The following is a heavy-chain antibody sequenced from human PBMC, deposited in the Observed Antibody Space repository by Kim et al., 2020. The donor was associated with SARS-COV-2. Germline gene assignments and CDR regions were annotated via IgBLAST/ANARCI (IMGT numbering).Heavy chain of an antibody. D-gene: IGHD2-15*01. Sequence: GGSLRLSCAASGFTFDDYAMHWVRQAPGKGLEWVSGISWNSGSIGYADSVKGRFTISRDNAKNSLYLQMNSLRAEDTALYYCAKGGRSKAIGDYYYYGMDVWGQGTTVTVSS. CDR3: AKGGRSKAIGDYYYYGMDV. CDR2: ISWNSGSI. J-gene: IGHJ6*02. V-gene: IGHV3-9*01. CDR1: GFTFDDYA.